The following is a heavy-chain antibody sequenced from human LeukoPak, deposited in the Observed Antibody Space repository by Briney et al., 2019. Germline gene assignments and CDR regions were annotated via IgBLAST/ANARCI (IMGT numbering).Heavy chain of an antibody. Sequence: SETLSLTCAVYGGSFSGYYWSWIRQPPGKGLEWIGEINHSGSTNYNPSLKSRVTISVDTSKNQFSLKLSSVTAADTAVYYCARDDYGSGSYYYYYYMDVWGKGTTVTVSS. CDR1: GGSFSGYY. D-gene: IGHD3-10*01. CDR2: INHSGST. CDR3: ARDDYGSGSYYYYYYMDV. V-gene: IGHV4-34*01. J-gene: IGHJ6*03.